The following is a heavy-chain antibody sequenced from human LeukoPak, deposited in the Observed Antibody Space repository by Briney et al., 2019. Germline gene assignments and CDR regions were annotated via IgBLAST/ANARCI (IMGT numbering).Heavy chain of an antibody. Sequence: GGSLRLSCATSGFTFSNYAMSWVRQAPGKGLEWVSGISSTGGTTYYTDSVKGRFTISRDNSNNTLYLQMNSLRAEDAALYYCASLSDFWSAFDFWGQGTLVTVSS. J-gene: IGHJ4*02. V-gene: IGHV3-23*01. CDR3: ASLSDFWSAFDF. CDR2: ISSTGGTT. D-gene: IGHD3-3*01. CDR1: GFTFSNYA.